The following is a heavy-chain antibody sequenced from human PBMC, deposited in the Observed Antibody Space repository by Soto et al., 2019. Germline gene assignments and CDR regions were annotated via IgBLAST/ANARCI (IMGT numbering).Heavy chain of an antibody. V-gene: IGHV4-59*01. J-gene: IGHJ6*03. CDR2: IYYSGST. Sequence: SETLSLTCTVSGGSISSYYWSWIRQPPGKGLEWIGYIYYSGSTNYNPSLKSRVTISVDTSKNQFSLKLSSVTAADTAVYYCARERDSGYDYYYYMDVWGKGTTVTVSS. CDR3: ARERDSGYDYYYYMDV. D-gene: IGHD5-12*01. CDR1: GGSISSYY.